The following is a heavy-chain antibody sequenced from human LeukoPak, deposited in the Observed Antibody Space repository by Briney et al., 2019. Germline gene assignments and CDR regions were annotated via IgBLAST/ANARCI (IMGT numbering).Heavy chain of an antibody. CDR1: GYSFTVYY. D-gene: IGHD5-24*01. CDR2: INPNSCGT. J-gene: IGHJ4*02. Sequence: ASVTVSCTASGYSFTVYYMHWVRQAPEQGLEGMGWINPNSCGTNYAQKSQGWVTMTRDTSISTAYMELSRLRSDDTAVYYCARDGWMATITTEYYFDYWGQGTLVTVSS. CDR3: ARDGWMATITTEYYFDY. V-gene: IGHV1-2*04.